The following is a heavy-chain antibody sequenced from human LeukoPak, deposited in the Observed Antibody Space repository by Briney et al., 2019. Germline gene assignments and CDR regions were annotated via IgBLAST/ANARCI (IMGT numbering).Heavy chain of an antibody. V-gene: IGHV1-46*01. D-gene: IGHD3-22*01. CDR2: INPSGGST. CDR1: GYTFTSYY. CDR3: AREGTYDSSGYYIDY. J-gene: IGHJ4*02. Sequence: ASVKVSCKASGYTFTSYYMHWVRQAPGQGLEWMGIINPSGGSTKYAQKFQGRFTMTRDMSTSTVYMEVSSLTSEDTAVYYCAREGTYDSSGYYIDYWGQGTLVTVSS.